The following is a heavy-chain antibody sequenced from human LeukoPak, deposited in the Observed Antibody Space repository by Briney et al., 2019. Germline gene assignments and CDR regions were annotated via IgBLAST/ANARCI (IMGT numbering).Heavy chain of an antibody. D-gene: IGHD6-13*01. J-gene: IGHJ4*02. CDR3: ARMVMAAAVGTNDFDY. CDR1: GGSFSGYY. V-gene: IGHV4-34*01. CDR2: INHSGST. Sequence: SETLSLTCAVYGGSFSGYYWSLIRQPPGKGLEWIEEINHSGSTNYNPSLKSRVTISVDTSKNQFSLKLSSVTAADTAVYYCARMVMAAAVGTNDFDYWGQGTLVTVSS.